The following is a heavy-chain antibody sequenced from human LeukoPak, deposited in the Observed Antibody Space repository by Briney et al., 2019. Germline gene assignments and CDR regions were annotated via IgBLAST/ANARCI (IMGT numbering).Heavy chain of an antibody. D-gene: IGHD6-6*01. V-gene: IGHV3-11*01. Sequence: SSSSGSTIYYADSVKGRFTISRDNSKNTLYLQMNSLRSDDTAVYYCARDMGQQLVQDYYYMDVWGKGTTVTVSS. CDR2: SSSSGSTI. J-gene: IGHJ6*03. CDR3: ARDMGQQLVQDYYYMDV.